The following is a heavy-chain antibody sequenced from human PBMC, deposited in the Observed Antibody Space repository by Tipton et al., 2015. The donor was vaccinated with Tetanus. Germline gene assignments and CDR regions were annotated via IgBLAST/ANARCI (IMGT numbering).Heavy chain of an antibody. CDR2: IFNYGGT. D-gene: IGHD2-15*01. J-gene: IGHJ3*02. Sequence: GSLRLSCAASGFTVSNSYMTWVRQAPGKGLEWVSSIFNYGGTYSADSVKGRFTISRDNSKNTLYLQMNSLRAEDTAVYYCGGFSFSDDLDIWGRGTMVTVSS. CDR3: GGFSFSDDLDI. CDR1: GFTVSNSY. V-gene: IGHV3-53*01.